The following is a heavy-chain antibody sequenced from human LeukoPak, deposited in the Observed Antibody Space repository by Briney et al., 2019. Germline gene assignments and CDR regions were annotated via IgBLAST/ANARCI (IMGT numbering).Heavy chain of an antibody. J-gene: IGHJ4*02. V-gene: IGHV1-8*01. Sequence: ASVKVSCKASGYTFTRYDINWVPQATGQGLEWMGWMNPNSGNTGYAQKFQGRVTMTRNTSISTAYMELSSLRSEDTAVYYCARGRYCSGGSCYSFGYWGQGTLVTVSS. CDR1: GYTFTRYD. D-gene: IGHD2-15*01. CDR3: ARGRYCSGGSCYSFGY. CDR2: MNPNSGNT.